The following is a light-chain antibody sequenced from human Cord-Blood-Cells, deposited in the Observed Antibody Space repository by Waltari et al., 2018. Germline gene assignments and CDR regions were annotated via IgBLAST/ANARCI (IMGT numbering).Light chain of an antibody. CDR2: GAS. CDR1: QSVSSN. CDR3: QQYNTWPLT. J-gene: IGKJ4*01. V-gene: IGKV3-15*01. Sequence: EIILTQSPATLSVSPGERATLSSRASQSVSSNLAWYQQKPGQAPRLLIYGASTRATGIPAMFSGSGSGTEFTLTISSLQSEDFAVYCCQQYNTWPLTFGGGTQVEIK.